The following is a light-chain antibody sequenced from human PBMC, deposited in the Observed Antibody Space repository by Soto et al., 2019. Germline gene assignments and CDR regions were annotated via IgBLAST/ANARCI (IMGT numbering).Light chain of an antibody. J-gene: IGKJ5*01. CDR1: QTVSITY. V-gene: IGKV3-20*01. Sequence: VLTQSPGTLSLSPGESATLSCRASQTVSITYLTWYQQKPGQAPRLLIFGASKRATGIPDRFSGSGSGGDFTLTISGLEPEDFAGYYCQQYGSSPLISFGQGTRLEIK. CDR2: GAS. CDR3: QQYGSSPLIS.